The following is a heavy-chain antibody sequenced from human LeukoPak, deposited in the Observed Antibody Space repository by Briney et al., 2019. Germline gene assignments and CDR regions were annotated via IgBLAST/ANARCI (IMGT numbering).Heavy chain of an antibody. J-gene: IGHJ4*02. CDR2: IYSGGST. CDR1: GFTVSSNY. Sequence: GGSLRLSCAASGFTVSSNYMSWVRQAPGKGLEWVSVIYSGGSTYYADSVKGRFTISRDNAKNSLYLQMNSLRAEDTAVYYCARAPQQRPYDYWGQGTLVTVSS. V-gene: IGHV3-66*01. D-gene: IGHD6-13*01. CDR3: ARAPQQRPYDY.